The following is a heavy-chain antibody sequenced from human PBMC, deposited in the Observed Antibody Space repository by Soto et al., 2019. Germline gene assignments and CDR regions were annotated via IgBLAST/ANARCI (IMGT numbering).Heavy chain of an antibody. CDR3: ARGGSGWTRGGWLGP. J-gene: IGHJ5*02. CDR1: GFTFSDYY. Sequence: QMQLVQSGGGLVKPGGSLTLSCKASGFTFSDYYMIWVRQTPGKGLEWLSYISDSGSTIYYADSVRARFTIFRENAAKSVYLQLDGLTDGDTAFYYCARGGSGWTRGGWLGPWGQGSLVTVSS. CDR2: ISDSGSTI. V-gene: IGHV3-11*01. D-gene: IGHD6-25*01.